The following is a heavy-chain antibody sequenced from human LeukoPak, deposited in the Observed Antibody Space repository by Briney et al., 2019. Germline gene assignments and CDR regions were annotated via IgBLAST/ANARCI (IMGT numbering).Heavy chain of an antibody. D-gene: IGHD6-13*01. Sequence: SVKVSCKASGGTFSSYAISWVRQAPGQGLEWMGGIIPIFGTANYAQKFQGRVTITTDESTSTAYMELSRLRSVDTAVYYCARWGYSSSWYDYYMDVWGKGTTVTVSS. V-gene: IGHV1-69*05. CDR3: ARWGYSSSWYDYYMDV. CDR1: GGTFSSYA. CDR2: IIPIFGTA. J-gene: IGHJ6*03.